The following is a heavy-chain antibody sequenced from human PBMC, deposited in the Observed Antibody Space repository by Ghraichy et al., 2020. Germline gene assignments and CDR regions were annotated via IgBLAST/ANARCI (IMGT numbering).Heavy chain of an antibody. CDR3: ARGGEITIFGVVIPEFDY. CDR2: ISSSSSYI. V-gene: IGHV3-21*01. D-gene: IGHD3-3*01. Sequence: LSLTCAASGFTFSSDSMNWVRQAPGKGLEWVSSISSSSSYIYYADSMKGRFTISRDNVKKSLYLQMNSLRAEDTAVYYCARGGEITIFGVVIPEFDYWGQGTLVTVSS. J-gene: IGHJ4*02. CDR1: GFTFSSDS.